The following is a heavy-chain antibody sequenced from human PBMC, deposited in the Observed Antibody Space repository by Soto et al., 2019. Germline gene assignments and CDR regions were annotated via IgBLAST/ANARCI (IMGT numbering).Heavy chain of an antibody. V-gene: IGHV3-30*18. CDR3: VKDLADPLPGAYYYGMDV. CDR1: GFTFSSYG. Sequence: QVQLVESGGGVVQPGRSLRLSCAASGFTFSSYGMHWVRQAPGKGLEWVAVISYDGSNKYYADSVKGRFTISRDNSKNTLYLQMNSLRAEDTAVYYCVKDLADPLPGAYYYGMDVWGQGTTVTVSS. D-gene: IGHD3-10*01. J-gene: IGHJ6*02. CDR2: ISYDGSNK.